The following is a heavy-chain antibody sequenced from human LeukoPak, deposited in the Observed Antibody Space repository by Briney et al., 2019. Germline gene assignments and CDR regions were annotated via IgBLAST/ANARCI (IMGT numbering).Heavy chain of an antibody. Sequence: SETLSLTCAVYGGSFSGYYWTWIRQTPGKGLEWIGEMNPSGSTNYNPSLKSRVTLSVDTSKNQFSLNLSSVTAADTAVYYCARGRQDVTMMVVVMTGVSYYLDVWGKGTTVTVS. CDR1: GGSFSGYY. D-gene: IGHD3-22*01. CDR3: ARGRQDVTMMVVVMTGVSYYLDV. J-gene: IGHJ6*03. V-gene: IGHV4-34*01. CDR2: MNPSGST.